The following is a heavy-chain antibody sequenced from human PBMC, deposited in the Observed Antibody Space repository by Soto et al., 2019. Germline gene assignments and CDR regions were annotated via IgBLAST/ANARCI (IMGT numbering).Heavy chain of an antibody. J-gene: IGHJ3*01. CDR3: ARGLGYDSNGRFLAAFDV. CDR1: GASLSSGGYY. V-gene: IGHV4-31*03. D-gene: IGHD3-22*01. Sequence: QVQLQESGPGLAKPSQTLSLTCTVSGASLSSGGYYWTWIRQVPGKALEWIGYIFHTGTTFYNPSLKSRVVMSIEKSDNQFSLHLRSVTAADTAVYYCARGLGYDSNGRFLAAFDVWGQGTMVTVSS. CDR2: IFHTGTT.